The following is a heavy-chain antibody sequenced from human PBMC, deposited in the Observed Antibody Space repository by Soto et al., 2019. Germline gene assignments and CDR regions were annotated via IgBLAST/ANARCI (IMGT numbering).Heavy chain of an antibody. CDR1: GFTFSNYA. Sequence: EVQLLESGGGLVQPGGSLTLSCAASGFTFSNYAMSWVRQAPGKGLEWVSGISGGGAYIYYADSVKGRFTISRDNPENTLYLQINSLRAEDTAVYYCATPGTVATLRSFELWGRGALVTVSS. CDR2: ISGGGAYI. V-gene: IGHV3-23*01. J-gene: IGHJ2*01. D-gene: IGHD5-12*01. CDR3: ATPGTVATLRSFEL.